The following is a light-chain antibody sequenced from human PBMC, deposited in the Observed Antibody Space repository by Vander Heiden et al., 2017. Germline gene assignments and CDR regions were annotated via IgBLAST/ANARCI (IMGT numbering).Light chain of an antibody. CDR1: QRVSSD. CDR2: DAS. Sequence: VLPQSLDTLSLSPGERATLACRASQRVSSDLAWYQHKPGQARRLLIYDASNRATGIPARFSGSGSGTDFTLTISSLEPEDFAVYYCQQYSNWPPVTFGQGTQLEIK. V-gene: IGKV3-11*01. J-gene: IGKJ5*01. CDR3: QQYSNWPPVT.